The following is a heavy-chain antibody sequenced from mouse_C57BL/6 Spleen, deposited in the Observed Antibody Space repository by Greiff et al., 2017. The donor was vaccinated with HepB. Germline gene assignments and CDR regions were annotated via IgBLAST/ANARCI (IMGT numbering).Heavy chain of an antibody. CDR3: ARGAYGSSYYFDY. D-gene: IGHD1-1*01. CDR2: IDPSDSYT. J-gene: IGHJ2*01. Sequence: QVQLQQPGAELVRPGPSVKLSCKASGYTFTSYWMHWVKQRPGQGLEWIGVIDPSDSYTNYNQKFKGKATLTVDTSSSTAYMQLSSLTSEDSAVYYCARGAYGSSYYFDYWGQGTTLTVSS. CDR1: GYTFTSYW. V-gene: IGHV1-59*01.